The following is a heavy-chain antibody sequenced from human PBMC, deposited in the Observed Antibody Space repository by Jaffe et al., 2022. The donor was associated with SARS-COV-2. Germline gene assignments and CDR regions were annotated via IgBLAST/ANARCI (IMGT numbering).Heavy chain of an antibody. CDR1: GFTFSSYG. J-gene: IGHJ3*02. Sequence: QVQLVESGGGVVQPGRSLRLSCAASGFTFSSYGMHWVRQAPGKGLEWVAVIWYDGSNKYYADSVKGRFTISRDNSKNTLYLQMNSLRAEDTAVYYCARGAADSSGYPANAFDIWGQGTMVTVSS. CDR2: IWYDGSNK. D-gene: IGHD3-22*01. V-gene: IGHV3-33*01. CDR3: ARGAADSSGYPANAFDI.